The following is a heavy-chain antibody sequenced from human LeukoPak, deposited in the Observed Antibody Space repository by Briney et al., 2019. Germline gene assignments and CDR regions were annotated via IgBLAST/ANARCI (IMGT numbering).Heavy chain of an antibody. CDR1: GLSFATAP. Sequence: GGSLRLSCVAPGLSFATAPMDWVRQVPGKGLEWVSFITNNINDISYADSVRGRFTISRDNAKNSLYLQMTDLRDEDTAVYFCARGRDHAFDIWGQGTMVTVSS. CDR3: ARGRDHAFDI. J-gene: IGHJ3*02. CDR2: ITNNINDI. V-gene: IGHV3-48*02.